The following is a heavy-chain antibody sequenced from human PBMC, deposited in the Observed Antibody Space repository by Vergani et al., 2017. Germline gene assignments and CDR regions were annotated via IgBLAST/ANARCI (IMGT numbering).Heavy chain of an antibody. Sequence: VQLVESGGNVVQSGTSLRLSCAASGFSFGSYGMHWVRQSPEKGLEWVAHISPDGSATSYVDSVKGRFTISRDNAKNSLYLQMNSLRAEDTAVYYCARDPSGCSSTSCYKGGYGYWGQGTLVTVSS. CDR3: ARDPSGCSSTSCYKGGYGY. CDR1: GFSFGSYG. V-gene: IGHV3-7*01. CDR2: ISPDGSAT. J-gene: IGHJ4*02. D-gene: IGHD2-2*02.